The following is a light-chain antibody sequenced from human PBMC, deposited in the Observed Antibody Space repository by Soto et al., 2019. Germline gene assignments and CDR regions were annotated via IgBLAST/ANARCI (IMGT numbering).Light chain of an antibody. Sequence: DIVMTQSPLSLPVTPGEPASISCRSSQSLLHSNGYNYLDWYLQKPGQSPQLLIYLGSNRASGVPDRFSGSGSGTDFTMKISRVAAEDVGVYYCRQALQTPYTFGQGTKLEIK. CDR2: LGS. CDR1: QSLLHSNGYNY. J-gene: IGKJ2*01. V-gene: IGKV2-28*01. CDR3: RQALQTPYT.